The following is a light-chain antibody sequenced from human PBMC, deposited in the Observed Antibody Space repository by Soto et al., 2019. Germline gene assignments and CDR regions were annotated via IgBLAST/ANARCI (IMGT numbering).Light chain of an antibody. CDR2: WAS. CDR1: QGVLFSSNNKDF. J-gene: IGKJ4*01. Sequence: DIVLTQSPDSLAVSLGERATINCKSSQGVLFSSNNKDFLAWYQQKPGQSPRLLIYWASTREAGVPDRFSGSGPGTDFTLASSTLPPEDVAVDYCQQYISPPLTFGGGTKVEIK. CDR3: QQYISPPLT. V-gene: IGKV4-1*01.